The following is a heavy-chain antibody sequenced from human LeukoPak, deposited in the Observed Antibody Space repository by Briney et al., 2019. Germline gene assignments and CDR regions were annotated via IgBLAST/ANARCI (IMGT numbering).Heavy chain of an antibody. D-gene: IGHD3-22*01. V-gene: IGHV3-30*02. Sequence: GGSLRLSCAASGFTFSSYGMHWVRQAPGKGLEWVAFIRYDGSNKYCADSVKGRFTISRDNSKNTLYLQMNSLRAEDTAVYYCAKGATYYYDSSGYYYFDYWGQGTLVTVSS. CDR1: GFTFSSYG. CDR3: AKGATYYYDSSGYYYFDY. CDR2: IRYDGSNK. J-gene: IGHJ4*02.